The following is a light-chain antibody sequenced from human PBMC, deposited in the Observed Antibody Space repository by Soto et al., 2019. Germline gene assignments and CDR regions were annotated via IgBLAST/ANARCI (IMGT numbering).Light chain of an antibody. CDR3: QQSYSTPT. J-gene: IGKJ5*01. CDR2: AAS. V-gene: IGKV1-39*01. Sequence: QMPQSHSSLSACVGYKVTITCRASQSISSYLNWYQQKPGKAPKLLIYAASSLQSGVPSRFSGSGSGTDFTLTISSLQPEDFATYYCQQSYSTPTFGQGTRLAIK. CDR1: QSISSY.